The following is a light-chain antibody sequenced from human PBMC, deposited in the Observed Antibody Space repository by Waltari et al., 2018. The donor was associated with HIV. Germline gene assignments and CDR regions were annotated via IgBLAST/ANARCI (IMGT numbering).Light chain of an antibody. J-gene: IGKJ4*01. V-gene: IGKV3-11*01. Sequence: EIVLTQSPATLSLSPGERATLSCRASQSVGYYLAWYQQKPGQAPRLLIYDTSIRATGIPARFSGSGSGTDFTLTISSLESEDFAVYYCQERSNLPPLTFGGGTKVEIK. CDR3: QERSNLPPLT. CDR1: QSVGYY. CDR2: DTS.